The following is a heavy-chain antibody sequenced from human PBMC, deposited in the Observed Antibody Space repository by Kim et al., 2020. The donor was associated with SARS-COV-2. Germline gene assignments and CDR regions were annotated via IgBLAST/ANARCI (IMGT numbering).Heavy chain of an antibody. V-gene: IGHV5-10-1*01. CDR2: IDPSDSYT. CDR1: GYSFTSYW. J-gene: IGHJ4*02. D-gene: IGHD3-22*01. CDR3: ARGRSDYYDSSAADY. Sequence: ESLKISCKGSGYSFTSYWISWVRQMPGKGLEWMGRIDPSDSYTNYSPSFQGHVTISADKSISTAYLQWSSLKASDTAMYYCARGRSDYYDSSAADYWGQGTLVTVSS.